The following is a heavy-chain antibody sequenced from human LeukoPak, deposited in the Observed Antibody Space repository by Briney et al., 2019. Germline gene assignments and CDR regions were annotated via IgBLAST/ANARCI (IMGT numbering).Heavy chain of an antibody. D-gene: IGHD6-13*01. J-gene: IGHJ4*02. CDR2: ISYDGSNK. CDR3: ARGVGIAAAGTLSGFFDY. V-gene: IGHV3-30-3*01. Sequence: GGSLRLSCAASGFTFSSYAMHWVRQAPGKGLEWVAVISYDGSNKYYADSVKGRFTISRDNCKNTLYLQMNSLRAEDTAVYYCARGVGIAAAGTLSGFFDYWGQGTLVTVSS. CDR1: GFTFSSYA.